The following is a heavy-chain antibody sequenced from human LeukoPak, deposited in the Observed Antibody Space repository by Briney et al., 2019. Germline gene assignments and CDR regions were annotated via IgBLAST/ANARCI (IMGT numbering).Heavy chain of an antibody. V-gene: IGHV1-2*02. CDR1: GYTFTGYY. D-gene: IGHD1-26*01. Sequence: ASVKVSCKASGYTFTGYYMHWVRQAPGQGLEWMGWINPNSGGTNYAQKFQGRVTMTRDTSISTVYMELSSLRSEDTAVYYCAREDGGGLLVGAISNFDYWGQGTLVTVSS. CDR3: AREDGGGLLVGAISNFDY. J-gene: IGHJ4*02. CDR2: INPNSGGT.